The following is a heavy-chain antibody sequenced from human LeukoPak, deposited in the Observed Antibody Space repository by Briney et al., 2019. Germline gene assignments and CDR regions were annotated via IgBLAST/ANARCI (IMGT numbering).Heavy chain of an antibody. CDR1: GFSLSTSGVG. V-gene: IGHV2-5*02. D-gene: IGHD5-12*01. CDR3: AHRRSGYDSMGFNWFDP. CDR2: IYWDDDK. J-gene: IGHJ5*02. Sequence: SGPTLVNPTQTLTLTCTFSGFSLSTSGVGVGWIRQPPGKALEWLALIYWDDDKRYSPSLKSRLTITKDTSKNQVVLTMTIMDPVDTGTYYCAHRRSGYDSMGFNWFDPWGQGTLVTVSP.